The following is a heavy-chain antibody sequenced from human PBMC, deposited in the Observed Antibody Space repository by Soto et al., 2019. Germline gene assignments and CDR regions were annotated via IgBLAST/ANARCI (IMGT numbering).Heavy chain of an antibody. J-gene: IGHJ6*02. Sequence: LRLSCAASGFTFSNYWMHWVRQTPGKRLMRVSRIHFDGSTATYADSVKGRFTISRDNVKNTLYLQMKSLRAEDTAVYYCARDYYERGDYYYIDYGMDVWGQGTTVTVSS. D-gene: IGHD2-21*02. CDR2: IHFDGSTA. V-gene: IGHV3-74*01. CDR1: GFTFSNYW. CDR3: ARDYYERGDYYYIDYGMDV.